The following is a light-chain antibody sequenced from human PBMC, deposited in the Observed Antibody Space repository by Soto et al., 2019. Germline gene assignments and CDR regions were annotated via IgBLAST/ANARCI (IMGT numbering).Light chain of an antibody. V-gene: IGKV3-20*01. CDR1: QSVSSSY. CDR3: QQYGSSPAGT. Sequence: EIVLTQSPGTLSLSPGERATLSCRASQSVSSSYLAWYQQKPGQAPRLLIYGASSRATGIPDRFSGSGSGTDFTLTISRLEPEDFAVYYYQQYGSSPAGTFGQGTKVEIK. CDR2: GAS. J-gene: IGKJ1*01.